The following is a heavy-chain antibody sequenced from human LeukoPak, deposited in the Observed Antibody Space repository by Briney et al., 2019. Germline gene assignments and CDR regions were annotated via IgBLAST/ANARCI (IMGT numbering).Heavy chain of an antibody. CDR3: AKDLKQWLRSPFDY. J-gene: IGHJ4*02. D-gene: IGHD5-12*01. Sequence: GGSLRLSCAASGLTFSSYGVHWVRQAPGKGLEWVAVISYDGSNKYYADSVKGRFTISRDNSKNTLYLQMNSLRAEDTAVYYCAKDLKQWLRSPFDYWGQGTLVTVSS. V-gene: IGHV3-30*18. CDR1: GLTFSSYG. CDR2: ISYDGSNK.